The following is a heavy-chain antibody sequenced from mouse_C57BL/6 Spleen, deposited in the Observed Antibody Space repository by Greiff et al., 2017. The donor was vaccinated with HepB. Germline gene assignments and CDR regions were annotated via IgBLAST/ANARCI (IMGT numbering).Heavy chain of an antibody. CDR2: IRNKANGYTT. Sequence: EVNVVESGGGLVQPGGSLSLSCAASGFTFTDYYMSWVRQPPGKALEWLGFIRNKANGYTTEYSASVKGRFTISRDNSQSILYLQMNALRAEDSPTYYCARSFTTVAWYFDVWGTGTTVTVSS. D-gene: IGHD1-1*01. J-gene: IGHJ1*03. V-gene: IGHV7-3*01. CDR3: ARSFTTVAWYFDV. CDR1: GFTFTDYY.